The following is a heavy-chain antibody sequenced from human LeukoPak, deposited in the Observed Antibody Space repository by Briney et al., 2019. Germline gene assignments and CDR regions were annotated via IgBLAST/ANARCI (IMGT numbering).Heavy chain of an antibody. CDR2: MNPNSGNT. D-gene: IGHD3-3*01. V-gene: IGHV1-8*03. CDR3: ARASVLEWSLYYYYYMDV. Sequence: GASVKVSCKASGYTFTSYDINWVRQATGQGLEWMGWMNPNSGNTGYAQKFQGRVTITRNTSISTAYMELSSLRSEDTAVYYCARASVLEWSLYYYYYMDVWGKGTTVTVSS. J-gene: IGHJ6*03. CDR1: GYTFTSYD.